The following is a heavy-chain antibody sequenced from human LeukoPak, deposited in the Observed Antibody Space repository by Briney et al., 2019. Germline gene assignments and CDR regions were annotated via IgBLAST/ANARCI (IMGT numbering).Heavy chain of an antibody. CDR3: ARDGGYCSSTSCYYWYFDL. Sequence: GASVMVSCKTAGYTFSSYGISCVRQAPGQGGEWMGWISAYNGHTNYAQKLQGRVTMTTDTSTSTGYMELSRLRSDDTAVYYCARDGGYCSSTSCYYWYFDLWGRGTLVTVSS. D-gene: IGHD2-2*01. V-gene: IGHV1-18*01. CDR1: GYTFSSYG. CDR2: ISAYNGHT. J-gene: IGHJ2*01.